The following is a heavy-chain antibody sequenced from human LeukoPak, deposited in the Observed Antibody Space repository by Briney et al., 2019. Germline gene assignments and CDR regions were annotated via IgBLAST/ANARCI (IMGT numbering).Heavy chain of an antibody. V-gene: IGHV3-48*03. J-gene: IGHJ4*02. CDR1: GFTFSSYE. D-gene: IGHD6-19*01. CDR2: ISSSGSTI. CDR3: AAYSSGWYPIDY. Sequence: GGSLRLSCAASGFTFSSYEMNWVRQAPGKGLEWVSYISSSGSTIYYADSVKGRFTISRDNAKNSLYLQMNSLRAEDTVVYYCAAYSSGWYPIDYWGQGTLVTVSS.